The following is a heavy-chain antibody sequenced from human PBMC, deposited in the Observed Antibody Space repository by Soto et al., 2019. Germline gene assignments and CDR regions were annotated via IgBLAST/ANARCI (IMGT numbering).Heavy chain of an antibody. V-gene: IGHV3-64*01. CDR2: ISSNGGST. J-gene: IGHJ4*02. Sequence: EVQLVESGGGLVQPGGSLRLSCAASGFTFSSYAMHWVRQAPGKGLEYVSAISSNGGSTYYANSVKGRFTISRDNSKNTLYLQMGSLRAAELAVYYCARQSYSSYSFDYWGQGTLVTVSS. CDR1: GFTFSSYA. CDR3: ARQSYSSYSFDY. D-gene: IGHD1-26*01.